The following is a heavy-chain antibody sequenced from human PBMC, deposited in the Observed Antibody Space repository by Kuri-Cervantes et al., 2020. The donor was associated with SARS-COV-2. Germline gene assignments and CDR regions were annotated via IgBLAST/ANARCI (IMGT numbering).Heavy chain of an antibody. CDR2: IYNGGST. CDR1: GFTVSSNY. J-gene: IGHJ4*02. CDR3: ARSIIAVAGFGGRDY. V-gene: IGHV3-53*01. Sequence: GESLKISCAASGFTVSSNYMSWVRQAPGKGLEWVSVIYNGGSTYYADSVKGRFTISRDNSKNTLYLQMNSLRAEDTAVYYCARSIIAVAGFGGRDYWGQGNLVTVSS. D-gene: IGHD6-19*01.